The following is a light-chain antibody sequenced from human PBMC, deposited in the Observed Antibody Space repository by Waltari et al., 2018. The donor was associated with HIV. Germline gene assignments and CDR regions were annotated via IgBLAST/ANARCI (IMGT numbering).Light chain of an antibody. CDR3: CSYADNYTWV. Sequence: QSALTQPRSMSGSPGQSVTISCTGTSSDVVGYNYASWYQQHPGKAPKLMIFDVNKRPSGVPDRFSGSKSGNTASLTISGLQAEDEADYYCCSYADNYTWVFGGGTKLTVL. CDR1: SSDVVGYNY. CDR2: DVN. J-gene: IGLJ3*02. V-gene: IGLV2-11*01.